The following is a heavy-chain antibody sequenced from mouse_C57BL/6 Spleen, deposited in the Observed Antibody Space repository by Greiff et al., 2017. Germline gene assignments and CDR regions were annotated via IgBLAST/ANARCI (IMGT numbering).Heavy chain of an antibody. D-gene: IGHD1-1*01. V-gene: IGHV1-82*01. Sequence: QVQLQQSGPELVKPGASVKISCKASGYAFSSSWMNWVKQRPGKGLEWIGRIYPGDGATTYNGKFKGKATLTADKSSSTAYMQLSSLTSEDSAVYFCARSYGSSRGYWGQGTTLTVSS. CDR2: IYPGDGAT. CDR3: ARSYGSSRGY. CDR1: GYAFSSSW. J-gene: IGHJ2*01.